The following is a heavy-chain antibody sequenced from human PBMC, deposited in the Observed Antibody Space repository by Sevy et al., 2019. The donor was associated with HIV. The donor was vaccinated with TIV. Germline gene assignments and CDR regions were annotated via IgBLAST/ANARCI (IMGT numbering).Heavy chain of an antibody. CDR3: AIGASNYDFWSGYYTSYYYYGMDV. D-gene: IGHD3-3*01. Sequence: SETLSLTCTVSGGSVSSGSYYWSWIRQPPGKGLEWIGYIYYSGSTNYNPSLKSRVTISVDTSKNQFSLKLSSVTAAETAVYYCAIGASNYDFWSGYYTSYYYYGMDVWGQGTTVTVSS. J-gene: IGHJ6*02. CDR2: IYYSGST. CDR1: GGSVSSGSYY. V-gene: IGHV4-61*01.